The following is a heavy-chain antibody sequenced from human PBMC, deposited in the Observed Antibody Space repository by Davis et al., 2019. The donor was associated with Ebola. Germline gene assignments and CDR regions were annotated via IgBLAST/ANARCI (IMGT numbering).Heavy chain of an antibody. CDR1: GGSISSSSYY. CDR3: VRHGYTYGYVLY. D-gene: IGHD5-18*01. V-gene: IGHV4-39*01. J-gene: IGHJ4*02. CDR2: IYYSGST. Sequence: MPSETLSLSCTVSGGSISSSSYYWGWIRQPPGKGLEWIGSIYYSGSTYHNPSLKSRVTISVDTSSNKFYLKLTSVTATDTAVYYCVRHGYTYGYVLYWGQGTPVTVSS.